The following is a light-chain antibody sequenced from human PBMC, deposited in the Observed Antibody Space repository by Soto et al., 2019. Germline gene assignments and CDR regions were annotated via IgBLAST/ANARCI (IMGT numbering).Light chain of an antibody. CDR1: QSVSSSS. CDR3: HQYRNSPWT. CDR2: GAS. J-gene: IGKJ1*01. Sequence: EIVLTQSPGTLSLSPGERVTLSCRASQSVSSSSLAWYQQKPGQAPRLLIYGASSRATGVPDRFSGSASGTDFTLVISRLEHEDFAVYYCHQYRNSPWTFGQGTKVEIK. V-gene: IGKV3-20*01.